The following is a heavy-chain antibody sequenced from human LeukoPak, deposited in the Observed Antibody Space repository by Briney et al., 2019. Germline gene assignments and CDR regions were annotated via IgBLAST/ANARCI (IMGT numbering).Heavy chain of an antibody. Sequence: GGSLRLSCATSGFTFDDYPMHWVRQVPGKGLEWVSAISDSGGSTYYADSVKGRFTISRDNSKNTLYLQMNSLRAEDTAVYYCAKDRSRLLAYCSSTSCYTDYYYMDVWGKGTTVTVSS. CDR3: AKDRSRLLAYCSSTSCYTDYYYMDV. CDR2: ISDSGGST. CDR1: GFTFDDYP. V-gene: IGHV3-23*01. D-gene: IGHD2-2*02. J-gene: IGHJ6*03.